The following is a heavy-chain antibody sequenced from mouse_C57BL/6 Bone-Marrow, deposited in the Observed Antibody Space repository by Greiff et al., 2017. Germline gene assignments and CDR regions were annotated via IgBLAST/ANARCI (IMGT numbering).Heavy chain of an antibody. Sequence: EVQLQQSGGGLVKPGGSLKLSCAASGFTFSSYTMSWVRQTPEKRLEWVATISGGGGNTYYPDSVKGRFTISRDNAKNTLYLQMSSLRSEDTALYYCARHITTVVGYAMDYWGQGTSVTVSS. D-gene: IGHD1-1*01. V-gene: IGHV5-9*01. CDR2: ISGGGGNT. CDR3: ARHITTVVGYAMDY. CDR1: GFTFSSYT. J-gene: IGHJ4*01.